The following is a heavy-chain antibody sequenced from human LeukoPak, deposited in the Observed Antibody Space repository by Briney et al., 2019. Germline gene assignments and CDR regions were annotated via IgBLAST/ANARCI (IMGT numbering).Heavy chain of an antibody. CDR2: IYHSGTT. V-gene: IGHV4-59*01. D-gene: IGHD1-26*01. J-gene: IGHJ4*02. CDR3: ARNIVGPRQVDY. CDR1: GGSISSYY. Sequence: SETLSLTCTVSGGSISSYYWSWIRQPPGKGLEWIGYIYHSGTTNYNPSLKSRVTISVDTSKSQSSLKLSSVTAADTAIYYCARNIVGPRQVDYWGQGTLVTVSS.